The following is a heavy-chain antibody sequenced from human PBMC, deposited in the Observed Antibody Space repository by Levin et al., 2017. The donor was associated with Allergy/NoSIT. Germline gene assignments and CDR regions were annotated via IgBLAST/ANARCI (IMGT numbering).Heavy chain of an antibody. J-gene: IGHJ4*02. Sequence: GGSLRLSCAASGFTFSTYAMSWVRQAPGKGLEWVSTISGSGDTTYYADSVKGRLTISRDNSKNTLSLQMNSLRAEDSALYFCAKDHSGWYFTFDHWGQGALVTVSS. CDR2: ISGSGDTT. CDR3: AKDHSGWYFTFDH. D-gene: IGHD6-19*01. V-gene: IGHV3-23*01. CDR1: GFTFSTYA.